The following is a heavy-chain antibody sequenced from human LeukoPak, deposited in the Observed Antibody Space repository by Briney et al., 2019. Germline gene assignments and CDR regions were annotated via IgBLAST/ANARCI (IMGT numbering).Heavy chain of an antibody. J-gene: IGHJ4*02. D-gene: IGHD6-13*01. V-gene: IGHV1-18*01. Sequence: ASVNVSLKSSVYTFTSYGISWVRQAPGQGVEGMGWISAYNGNTNYAQKFQGRVTMTTDTSTSTAYMELRSMRSDDTAVYYCARDRSIAAAGTGGYWGQGTLVTVSS. CDR2: ISAYNGNT. CDR1: VYTFTSYG. CDR3: ARDRSIAAAGTGGY.